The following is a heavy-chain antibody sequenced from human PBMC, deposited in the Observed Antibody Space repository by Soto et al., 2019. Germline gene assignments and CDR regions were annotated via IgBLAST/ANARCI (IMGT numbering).Heavy chain of an antibody. CDR1: GFTFSNAW. D-gene: IGHD2-2*02. Sequence: VGSLRLSCAASGFTFSNAWMSWVRQAPGKGLEWVGRIKSKTDGGTTDYAAPVKGRFTISRDDSKNTLYLQMNSLKTEDTAVYYCNVVPAAIDYYYGMDVWGQGTTVTVSS. V-gene: IGHV3-15*01. CDR2: IKSKTDGGTT. J-gene: IGHJ6*02. CDR3: NVVPAAIDYYYGMDV.